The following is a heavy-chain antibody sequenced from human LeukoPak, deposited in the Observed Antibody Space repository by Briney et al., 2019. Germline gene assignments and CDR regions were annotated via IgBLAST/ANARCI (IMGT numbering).Heavy chain of an antibody. V-gene: IGHV4-59*12. CDR3: VRDQGTWWFDP. Sequence: PSETLSLTCTVSGDSITSYYWSWIRQPPGKGLEWIGSMSYSGSTNYNPSLKSRVTMSVDTTKNQFSLRLNSVTAADTAVYYCVRDQGTWWFDPWGQGTLVTVSS. CDR1: GDSITSYY. CDR2: MSYSGST. J-gene: IGHJ5*02. D-gene: IGHD1-1*01.